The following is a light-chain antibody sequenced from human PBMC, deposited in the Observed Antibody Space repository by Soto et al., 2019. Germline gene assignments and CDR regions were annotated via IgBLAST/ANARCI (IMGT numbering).Light chain of an antibody. CDR1: QSVSSN. V-gene: IGKV3-15*01. Sequence: EIVMTQSPATLSVSAGERATLSCRASQSVSSNLAWYQQKPGQAPRLLIYGASTRATGIPARFRGSGSGTEFTLTINSLQSEDFAVYYCQQYNNWPLFGGGTKVEIK. CDR3: QQYNNWPL. J-gene: IGKJ4*01. CDR2: GAS.